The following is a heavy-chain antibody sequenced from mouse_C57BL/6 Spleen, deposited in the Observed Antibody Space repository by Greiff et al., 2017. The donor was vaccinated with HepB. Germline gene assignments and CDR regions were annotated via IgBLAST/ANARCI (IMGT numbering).Heavy chain of an antibody. V-gene: IGHV5-4*03. CDR1: GFTFSSYA. CDR2: ISDGGSYT. D-gene: IGHD3-1*01. CDR3: ARVGLFYAMDY. J-gene: IGHJ4*01. Sequence: DVMLVESGGGLVKPGGSLKLSCAASGFTFSSYAMSWVRQTPEKRLEWVATISDGGSYTYYPDNVKGRFTISRDNAKNNLYLQMSHLKSEDTAMYYCARVGLFYAMDYWGQGTSVTVSS.